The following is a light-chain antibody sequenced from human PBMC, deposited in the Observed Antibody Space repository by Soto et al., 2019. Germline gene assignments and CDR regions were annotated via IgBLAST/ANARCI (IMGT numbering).Light chain of an antibody. V-gene: IGKV2D-29*01. Sequence: EIVMTQTPLCLSVTPGQPASISCKSSRSLLHTDGKTYLYWYQQKSGQPPQLLIYEASKRFSGVPYGCGGGGWGTDFTRKISGGGAEDVGVYSCMKGIRVPTTSGQGTR. CDR2: EAS. CDR3: MKGIRVPTT. J-gene: IGKJ5*01. CDR1: RSLLHTDGKTY.